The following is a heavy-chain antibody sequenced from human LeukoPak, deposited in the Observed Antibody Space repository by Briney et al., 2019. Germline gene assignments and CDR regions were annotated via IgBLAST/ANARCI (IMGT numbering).Heavy chain of an antibody. D-gene: IGHD3-10*01. CDR3: AKGSSPSRPYYFDN. J-gene: IGHJ4*02. CDR2: ISNSGSST. CDR1: GFTFSTYA. V-gene: IGHV3-23*01. Sequence: QPGGSLRPSCAASGFTFSTYAMSWVRQAPGKGLEWVSAISNSGSSTYYADYVKGRFTISRDSSKNTVYLQMNSLRADDTAVYYCAKGSSPSRPYYFDNWGQGTLVTVSS.